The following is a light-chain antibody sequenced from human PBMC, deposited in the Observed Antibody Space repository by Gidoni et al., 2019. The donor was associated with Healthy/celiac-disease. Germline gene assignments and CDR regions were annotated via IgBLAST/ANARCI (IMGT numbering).Light chain of an antibody. V-gene: IGKV3-20*01. CDR2: GAS. CDR1: QSVSSSY. J-gene: IGKJ2*04. CDR3: QQYGSSPCS. Sequence: EIVLTQSPGTLSLSPGERATLSCRASQSVSSSYLAWYQQKPGQAPRLLIYGASSRATGIPDRVSGSGSGTDFTLTISRLEPEDFAVYYCQQYGSSPCSFXXXTKLEIK.